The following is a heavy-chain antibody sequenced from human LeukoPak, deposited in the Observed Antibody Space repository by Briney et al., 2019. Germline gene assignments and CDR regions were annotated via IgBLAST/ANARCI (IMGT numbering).Heavy chain of an antibody. J-gene: IGHJ4*02. CDR3: AKTREESYFVY. CDR1: RFTFSNAW. Sequence: GGSLRLSCAACRFTFSNAWKSWVRQAPGKGLEWVSTIRGSGGSTFYADSVKGRFTISRDNSKNTLYLLMNSLRAEDTAVYYCAKTREESYFVYWGQRTLVTVSS. CDR2: IRGSGGST. D-gene: IGHD6-6*01. V-gene: IGHV3-23*01.